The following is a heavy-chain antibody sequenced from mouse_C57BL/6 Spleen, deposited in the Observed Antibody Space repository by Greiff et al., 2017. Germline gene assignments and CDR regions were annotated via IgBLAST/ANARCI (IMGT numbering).Heavy chain of an antibody. CDR1: GYTFTSSW. V-gene: IGHV1-74*01. CDR2: IHPSDSDT. J-gene: IGHJ3*01. Sequence: QVQLQQPGAELVKPGASVKVSCKASGYTFTSSWMHWVKQRPGQGLEWIGRIHPSDSDTNYTQKFKGTATFTVDKSSSTAYMQLSSLTSEDSAVYYCAPLITTVVATRAYWGQGTLVTVSA. CDR3: APLITTVVATRAY. D-gene: IGHD1-1*01.